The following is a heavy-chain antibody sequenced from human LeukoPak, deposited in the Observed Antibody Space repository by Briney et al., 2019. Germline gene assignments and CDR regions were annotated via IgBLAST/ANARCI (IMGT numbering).Heavy chain of an antibody. CDR2: ISGSSGST. V-gene: IGHV3-23*01. CDR3: ARRCGDCLGAPDI. J-gene: IGHJ3*02. D-gene: IGHD2-21*02. Sequence: GGSLRLSCAASGLTFSSYAMSWVRQAPGKGLEWVSAISGSSGSTYYADSVKGRLTISRDNSKNTLSLQMNSLRAEDTAIYYCARRCGDCLGAPDIWGQGTMVTVSS. CDR1: GLTFSSYA.